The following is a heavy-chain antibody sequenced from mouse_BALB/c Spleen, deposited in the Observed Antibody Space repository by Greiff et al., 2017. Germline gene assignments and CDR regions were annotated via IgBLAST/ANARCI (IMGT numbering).Heavy chain of an antibody. CDR2: INPGSGGT. V-gene: IGHV1-54*01. D-gene: IGHD2-3*01. J-gene: IGHJ1*01. CDR3: AREGGYYEWYFDV. CDR1: GYAFTNYL. Sequence: VQLQESGAELVRPGTSVKVSCKASGYAFTNYLIEWVKQRPGQGLEWIGVINPGSGGTNYNEKFKGKATLTADKSSSTAYMQLSSLTSDDSAVYFCAREGGYYEWYFDVWGAGTTVTVSS.